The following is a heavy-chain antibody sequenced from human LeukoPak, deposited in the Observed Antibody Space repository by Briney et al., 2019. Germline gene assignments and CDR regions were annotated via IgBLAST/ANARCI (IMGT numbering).Heavy chain of an antibody. D-gene: IGHD3-10*01. J-gene: IGHJ4*02. CDR1: GFTFSSYA. CDR2: ISGSGGST. V-gene: IGHV3-23*01. CDR3: AKDVEINYYGSGSSGFDY. Sequence: GGSLRLSCAASGFTFSSYAMSWVRQAPGKGLEWVSAISGSGGSTYYADSVKGRSTISRDNSKNTLYLQMNSLRAEDTAVYYCAKDVEINYYGSGSSGFDYWGRGTLVTVSS.